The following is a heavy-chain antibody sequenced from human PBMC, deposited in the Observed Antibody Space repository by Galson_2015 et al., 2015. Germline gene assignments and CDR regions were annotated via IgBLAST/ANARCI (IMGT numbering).Heavy chain of an antibody. J-gene: IGHJ4*02. CDR3: ARVHTAGFYTMDS. D-gene: IGHD2-2*02. Sequence: SLRLSCAVSGFIFSSYSMNWVRQAPGRGLEWVSYIRTGSSAIYYADSVKGRFTISRDDAKNSLYLQMSSLRGEDTGIYYCARVHTAGFYTMDSWGQGTLVTVSS. V-gene: IGHV3-48*01. CDR1: GFIFSSYS. CDR2: IRTGSSAI.